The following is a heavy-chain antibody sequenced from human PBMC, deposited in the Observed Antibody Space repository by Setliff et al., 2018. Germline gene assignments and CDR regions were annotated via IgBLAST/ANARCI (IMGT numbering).Heavy chain of an antibody. D-gene: IGHD3-3*01. V-gene: IGHV3-73*01. CDR3: TRDQGVGFWSGYYYYYYMDV. Sequence: LRLSCAASGFTFSGSAMHWVRQASGKGLEWVGRIRSKANSYATAYAASVKGRFTISRDDSKNTAYLQMNSLKTEDTAVYYCTRDQGVGFWSGYYYYYYMDVWGKGTTVTVSS. CDR2: IRSKANSYAT. CDR1: GFTFSGSA. J-gene: IGHJ6*03.